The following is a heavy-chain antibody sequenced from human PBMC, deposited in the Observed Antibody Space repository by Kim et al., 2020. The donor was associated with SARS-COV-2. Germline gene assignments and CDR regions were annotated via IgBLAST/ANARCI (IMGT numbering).Heavy chain of an antibody. D-gene: IGHD3-10*01. CDR3: ARDTYGYYGSGSQGYFHY. Sequence: SETLSLTCTVSGGSISSYYWSWIRQPPGKGLEWIGDTYYSGSTNYNPSLKSRVTISVDTSKNQFSLKMSSVTAADTAVYYCARDTYGYYGSGSQGYFHYWGQGTLVTVSS. CDR2: TYYSGST. CDR1: GGSISSYY. J-gene: IGHJ4*02. V-gene: IGHV4-59*13.